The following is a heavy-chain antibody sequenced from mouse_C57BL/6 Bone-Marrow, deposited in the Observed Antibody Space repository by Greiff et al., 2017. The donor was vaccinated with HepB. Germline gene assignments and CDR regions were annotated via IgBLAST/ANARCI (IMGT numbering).Heavy chain of an antibody. CDR3: TRGGITFDY. CDR2: ISSGGDYI. J-gene: IGHJ2*01. Sequence: DVQLVESGAGLVKPGGSLKLSCAASGFTFSSYAMSWVRQTPEKRLEWVAYISSGGDYIYYADTVKGRFTISRDNARNTPYLQKSSLKSEDTAMYYCTRGGITFDYWGQGTTLTVSS. D-gene: IGHD1-1*01. CDR1: GFTFSSYA. V-gene: IGHV5-9-1*02.